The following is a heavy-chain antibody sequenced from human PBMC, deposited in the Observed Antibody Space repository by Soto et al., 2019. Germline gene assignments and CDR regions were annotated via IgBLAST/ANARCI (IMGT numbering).Heavy chain of an antibody. CDR2: IWYDGSNT. J-gene: IGHJ4*02. Sequence: QVQLVESGGGVVQPGRSLRFSCAASGFAFHGYAMHWVRQAPGKGLEWVAIIWYDGSNTYYGDSVKGRFTISRDNSKNTVYLQMNSLRVEDTAVYYCARDLKTRHCDYWGQGILVTVSS. D-gene: IGHD4-17*01. CDR3: ARDLKTRHCDY. CDR1: GFAFHGYA. V-gene: IGHV3-33*01.